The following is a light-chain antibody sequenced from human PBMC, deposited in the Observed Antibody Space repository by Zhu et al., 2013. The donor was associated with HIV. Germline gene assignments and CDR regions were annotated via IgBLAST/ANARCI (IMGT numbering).Light chain of an antibody. CDR3: QQSFSNPWT. V-gene: IGKV1-39*01. CDR2: AAS. CDR1: QNIYTY. Sequence: DIQMTQSPSSLSASVGDRVTITCRASQNIYTYLSWYQQRPGKAPNLLIYAASSLQSGVPSRFSGSGSGTDFILNISGLQPEDLATYYCQQSFSNPWTFGQGTKVEI. J-gene: IGKJ1*01.